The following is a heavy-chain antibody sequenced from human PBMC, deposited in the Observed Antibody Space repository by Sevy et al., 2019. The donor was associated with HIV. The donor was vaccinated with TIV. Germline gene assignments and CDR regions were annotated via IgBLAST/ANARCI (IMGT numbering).Heavy chain of an antibody. Sequence: GGSLRLSCAASGFTFSSYIINWVRQAPGKGLEWVSSISNTGIYIYYADSVKGRFTISRDNAKNSLYLQMNSLRAEDTAVYYCARYEEDTTLVNAFDIXXQGTMVTVSS. D-gene: IGHD5-18*01. CDR3: ARYEEDTTLVNAFDI. J-gene: IGHJ3*02. V-gene: IGHV3-21*01. CDR2: ISNTGIYI. CDR1: GFTFSSYI.